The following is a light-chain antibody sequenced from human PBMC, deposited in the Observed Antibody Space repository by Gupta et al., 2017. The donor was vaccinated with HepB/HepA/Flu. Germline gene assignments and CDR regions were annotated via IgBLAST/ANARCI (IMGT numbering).Light chain of an antibody. V-gene: IGKV1-39*01. CDR2: AAS. Sequence: DIQMTQSPSSLSASVGDRVTITCRASQSISSYLNWYQQKPGKAPKLLIYAASSLQSGVPSRFSDSGSGTDFTLTISSLQPEDFATYYCQQSDSTPGSFGQGTKLEIK. CDR3: QQSDSTPGS. CDR1: QSISSY. J-gene: IGKJ2*04.